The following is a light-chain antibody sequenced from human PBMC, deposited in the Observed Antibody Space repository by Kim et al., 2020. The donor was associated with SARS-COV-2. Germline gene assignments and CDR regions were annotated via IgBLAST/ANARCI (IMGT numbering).Light chain of an antibody. CDR1: QSVSSY. V-gene: IGKV3-11*01. CDR3: QQRSNWPLMYT. CDR2: DAS. Sequence: SPGERATPSGRASQSVSSYLAWYQQKPGQAPRLLIYDASNRATGIPARFSGSGSGTDFTLTISSLEPEDFAVYYCQQRSNWPLMYTFGQGTKLEI. J-gene: IGKJ2*01.